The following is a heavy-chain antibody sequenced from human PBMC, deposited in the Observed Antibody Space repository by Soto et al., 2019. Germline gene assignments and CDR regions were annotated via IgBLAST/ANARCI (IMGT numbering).Heavy chain of an antibody. J-gene: IGHJ4*02. CDR2: IHYSGST. Sequence: QVQLQESGPGLVKPSETLSLTCTVSGGSISNYYWSWIRQPPGKGLEWIGYIHYSGSTNYNPSLKSRVNISVDTSKNQFYLKLSSVTAADTAVYYCARGYCSNGLCAHFDYWGQGTLVTVSS. CDR3: ARGYCSNGLCAHFDY. D-gene: IGHD2-8*01. CDR1: GGSISNYY. V-gene: IGHV4-59*01.